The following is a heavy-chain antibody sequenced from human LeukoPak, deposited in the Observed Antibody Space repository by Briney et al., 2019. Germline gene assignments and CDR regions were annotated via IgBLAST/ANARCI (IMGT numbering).Heavy chain of an antibody. Sequence: RTGGSLRLSCAASGFTFSSYGMQWVRQAPGKGLEWVAEIWHDGSKKYFADFVKGRFTISRDNSKNTMYLQMNSLRAEDTAVYYCARDSDGSGHYPQADFWGQGVLVTVSS. CDR3: ARDSDGSGHYPQADF. V-gene: IGHV3-33*01. CDR2: IWHDGSKK. J-gene: IGHJ4*02. CDR1: GFTFSSYG. D-gene: IGHD3-22*01.